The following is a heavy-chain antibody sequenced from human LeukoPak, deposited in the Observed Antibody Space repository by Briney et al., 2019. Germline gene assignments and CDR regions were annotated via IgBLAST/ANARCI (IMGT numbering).Heavy chain of an antibody. J-gene: IGHJ4*02. CDR1: GFTFSSYW. CDR2: INSDGSST. D-gene: IGHD6-19*01. CDR3: ARASSGWSPFDY. Sequence: GGSLRLSCAASGFTFSSYWMHWVRQAPGKGLVWVSRINSDGSSTSYADSVKGRFTISTDNAKNTLYLQMNSLRAEDTAVYYCARASSGWSPFDYWGQGTLVTVSS. V-gene: IGHV3-74*01.